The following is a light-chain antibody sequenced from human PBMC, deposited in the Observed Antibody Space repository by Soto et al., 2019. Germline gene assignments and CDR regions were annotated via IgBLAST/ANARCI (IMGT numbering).Light chain of an antibody. Sequence: ETVLTQSPGTLSLSPGERATPSCRASQTVTDRFLAWHQQKPGQAPRLLIYGTSMRATGVPDRFSGRVSGSDFTLSISRVEPEDFAVYYCQQYASSPPTFGGGTKVEIK. CDR1: QTVTDRF. CDR3: QQYASSPPT. V-gene: IGKV3-20*01. CDR2: GTS. J-gene: IGKJ4*01.